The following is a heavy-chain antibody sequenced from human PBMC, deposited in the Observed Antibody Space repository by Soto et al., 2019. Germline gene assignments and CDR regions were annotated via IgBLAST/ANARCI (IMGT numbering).Heavy chain of an antibody. J-gene: IGHJ4*02. Sequence: GGSLRLSCAASGFTFSIYGMHWVRQAPGKGLEWVAVIWYDGSNKYYADSVKGRFTISRDNSKNTLYLQMNSLRAEDTAVYYCVRDGSPTHYYDSSGYLYWGQGTLVTVSS. CDR3: VRDGSPTHYYDSSGYLY. CDR1: GFTFSIYG. V-gene: IGHV3-33*01. CDR2: IWYDGSNK. D-gene: IGHD3-22*01.